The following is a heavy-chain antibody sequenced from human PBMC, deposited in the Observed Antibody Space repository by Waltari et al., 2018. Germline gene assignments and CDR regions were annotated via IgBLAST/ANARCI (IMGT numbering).Heavy chain of an antibody. Sequence: EVQLVESGGGLVQPGGSLRLSCEASGFTFRRYWMHLVRQVPGKGLVWVGRITGDGSGTTYAASVKGRFTISRDNAKNTLFLQMNSLRDEDTAVYYCARYVVVTAGDYWGQGTLVAVSS. CDR1: GFTFRRYW. V-gene: IGHV3-74*03. J-gene: IGHJ4*02. CDR2: ITGDGSGT. D-gene: IGHD2-21*02. CDR3: ARYVVVTAGDY.